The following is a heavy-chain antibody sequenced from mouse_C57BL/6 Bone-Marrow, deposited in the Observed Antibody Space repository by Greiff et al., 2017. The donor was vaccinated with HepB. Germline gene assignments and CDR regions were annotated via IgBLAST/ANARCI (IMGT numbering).Heavy chain of an antibody. D-gene: IGHD2-2*01. J-gene: IGHJ4*01. CDR1: GYTFTSYW. CDR3: ARGHGYPYAMDY. CDR2: IYPGSGSN. V-gene: IGHV1-55*01. Sequence: VKLQQPGAELVKPGASVKMSCKASGYTFTSYWITWVKQRPGQGLEWIGDIYPGSGSNNYNEKFKSKATLTVDTSSRTAYMQLSSLTSEDSAVYYSARGHGYPYAMDYWGQGTSVTVSS.